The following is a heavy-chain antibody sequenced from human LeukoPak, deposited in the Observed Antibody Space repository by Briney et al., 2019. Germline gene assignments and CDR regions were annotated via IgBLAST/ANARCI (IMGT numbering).Heavy chain of an antibody. Sequence: PSETVSLTCTVSGGSISSYYWSWVRQPPGKGLEWIGHIYYSGSTNYNPSLKSRVTISVDTSKNQFSLKLSSVTAADTAVYYCARDDSRGYNYGHYWYYMDVWGEGTTVTVSS. D-gene: IGHD5-18*01. CDR1: GGSISSYY. V-gene: IGHV4-59*01. CDR2: IYYSGST. CDR3: ARDDSRGYNYGHYWYYMDV. J-gene: IGHJ6*03.